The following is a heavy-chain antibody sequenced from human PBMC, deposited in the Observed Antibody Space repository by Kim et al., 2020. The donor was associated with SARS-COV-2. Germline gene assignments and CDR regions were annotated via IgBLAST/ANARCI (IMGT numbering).Heavy chain of an antibody. CDR3: GRDGPYYDLLTGFDAFDI. J-gene: IGHJ3*02. V-gene: IGHV1-18*01. D-gene: IGHD3-9*01. Sequence: ASVKVSCKASGYTFTNYAISWVRQAPGQGLEWMGWISAYNGDTKYAQKFQGRVTMTTDTSTNTAYMELRSLRSDDTAVYYCGRDGPYYDLLTGFDAFDIWGQGTMVTVSS. CDR2: ISAYNGDT. CDR1: GYTFTNYA.